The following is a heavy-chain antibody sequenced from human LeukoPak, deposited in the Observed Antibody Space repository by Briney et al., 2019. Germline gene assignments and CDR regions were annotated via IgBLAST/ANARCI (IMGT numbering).Heavy chain of an antibody. J-gene: IGHJ4*02. CDR2: TNQDGSEK. Sequence: GSLRLSCAASGFTFSSYAMSWVRLAPGKGLEWVANTNQDGSEKYYVDSVKGRFTISRDNAKNSLYLQMNSLRAEDTAVYYCARRDTSGWYYFDYWGQGTLVTVSS. CDR1: GFTFSSYA. V-gene: IGHV3-7*01. CDR3: ARRDTSGWYYFDY. D-gene: IGHD6-19*01.